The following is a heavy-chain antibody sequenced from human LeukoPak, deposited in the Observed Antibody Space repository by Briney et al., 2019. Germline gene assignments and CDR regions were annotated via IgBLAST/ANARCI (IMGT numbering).Heavy chain of an antibody. CDR2: FDPEDGET. CDR1: GYTLTELS. Sequence: ASVKVSCKVSGYTLTELSMHWVRQAPGKGLEWRGGFDPEDGETIYAQKFQGRVTMTEDTSTDTAYMELSSLRSEDTAVYYCATERPFLEWLLPMVYWGQGTLVTVSS. J-gene: IGHJ4*02. D-gene: IGHD3-3*02. V-gene: IGHV1-24*01. CDR3: ATERPFLEWLLPMVY.